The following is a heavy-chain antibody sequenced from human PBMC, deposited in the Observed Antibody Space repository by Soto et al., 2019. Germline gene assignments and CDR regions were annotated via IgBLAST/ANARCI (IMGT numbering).Heavy chain of an antibody. J-gene: IGHJ4*02. Sequence: SETLSLTCTVSGVSITSYVWSWIRQTPGKGLDWVGSISFSGATYSNPSLKGRAALSVDTSANHLSLTLNSVTSADTAVYFCAIDRRDGYTRYFEFWGQGILVTVSS. D-gene: IGHD5-12*01. CDR3: AIDRRDGYTRYFEF. CDR2: ISFSGAT. CDR1: GVSITSYV. V-gene: IGHV4-59*01.